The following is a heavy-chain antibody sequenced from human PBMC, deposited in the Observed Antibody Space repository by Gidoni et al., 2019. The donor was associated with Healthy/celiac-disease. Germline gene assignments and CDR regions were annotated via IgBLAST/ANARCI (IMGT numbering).Heavy chain of an antibody. CDR1: CCSISSSSYY. D-gene: IGHD6-25*01. Sequence: LQLHESGPGLVTPSETLFPTSTFSCCSISSSSYYWGWIRQPPGKGLEWIGSIYYSGSTYYNPSLKSRVTISVDTSKNQFSRKLSSVTAADTAVYYCARVRYSSGGFDYWGQGTLVTVSS. J-gene: IGHJ4*02. CDR3: ARVRYSSGGFDY. CDR2: IYYSGST. V-gene: IGHV4-39*07.